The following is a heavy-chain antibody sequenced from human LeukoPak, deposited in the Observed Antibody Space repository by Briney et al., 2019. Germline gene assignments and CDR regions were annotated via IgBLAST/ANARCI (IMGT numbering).Heavy chain of an antibody. CDR3: ARITRPRWYFDL. Sequence: PGGSLRLSCAASGFTFSSYSMNWVRQAPGKGLEWVSSISSSSSYIYYADSVKGRFTISRDNAKNSLYLQMNSLRAEDTAVYYCARITRPRWYFDLWGRGTLVTVSS. V-gene: IGHV3-21*01. D-gene: IGHD3-16*01. CDR1: GFTFSSYS. CDR2: ISSSSSYI. J-gene: IGHJ2*01.